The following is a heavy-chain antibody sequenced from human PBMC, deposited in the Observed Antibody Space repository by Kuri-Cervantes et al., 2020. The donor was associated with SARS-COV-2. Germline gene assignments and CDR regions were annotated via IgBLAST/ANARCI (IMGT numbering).Heavy chain of an antibody. CDR1: GGSISSGSYY. V-gene: IGHV4-39*01. D-gene: IGHD1-26*01. J-gene: IGHJ6*03. Sequence: GSLRLSCNVSGGSISSGSYYWGWIRQPPGKGLEWIANINYIGSTYSNPFLKSRLTISVDTSTNRFSLKLNSVTAADTAVYYCASLVGATGYYYYMDVWGKGTTVTVSS. CDR2: INYIGST. CDR3: ASLVGATGYYYYMDV.